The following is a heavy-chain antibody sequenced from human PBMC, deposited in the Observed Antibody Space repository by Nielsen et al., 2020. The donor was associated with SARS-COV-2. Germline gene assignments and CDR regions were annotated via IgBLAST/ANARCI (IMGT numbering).Heavy chain of an antibody. CDR3: ARDSVGATTLSFDY. CDR1: GYSISSDYY. D-gene: IGHD1-26*01. CDR2: IYHSGST. Sequence: GSLRLSCTVSGYSISSDYYWGWIRQSPGKGLEWIGNIYHSGSTFYNPSLKSRVIISVDTSKNQFSLKLSSVTAADTAVYYCARDSVGATTLSFDYWGQGTLVTVSS. V-gene: IGHV4-38-2*02. J-gene: IGHJ4*02.